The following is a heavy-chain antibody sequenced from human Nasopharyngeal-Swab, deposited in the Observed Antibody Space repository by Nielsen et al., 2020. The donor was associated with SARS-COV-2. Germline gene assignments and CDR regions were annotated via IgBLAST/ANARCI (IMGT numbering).Heavy chain of an antibody. J-gene: IGHJ4*02. Sequence: GGSLRLSCTASGFTFSSYAMSWVRQAPGKGLEWVSEISGSGGSTYYAESVKGRFTISRANSKNTLYLQMSSLRAEDTAIYYCAKDLGVESPLWFDYWGQGTLLTVSS. V-gene: IGHV3-23*01. CDR1: GFTFSSYA. D-gene: IGHD4-23*01. CDR3: AKDLGVESPLWFDY. CDR2: ISGSGGST.